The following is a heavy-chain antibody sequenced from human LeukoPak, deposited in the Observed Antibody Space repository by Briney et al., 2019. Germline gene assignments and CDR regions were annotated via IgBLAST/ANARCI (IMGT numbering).Heavy chain of an antibody. J-gene: IGHJ4*02. Sequence: PGGTLRLSCAASGFTFSSYGMHWVRQAPGKGLEWVAVISYDGSNKYYADSVKGRFTISRDNSKNTLYLQMNSLRAEDTAVYYCARVRWFGELFDYWGQGTLVTVSS. V-gene: IGHV3-30*03. CDR2: ISYDGSNK. CDR3: ARVRWFGELFDY. CDR1: GFTFSSYG. D-gene: IGHD3-10*01.